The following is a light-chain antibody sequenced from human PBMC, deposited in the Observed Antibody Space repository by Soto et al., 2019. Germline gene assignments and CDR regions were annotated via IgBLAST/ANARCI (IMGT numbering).Light chain of an antibody. CDR1: QGISSY. CDR2: AAS. V-gene: IGKV1-6*01. CDR3: LQDDTYPIT. Sequence: AIQLTQSPSSLSASVGDRVTITCRASQGISSYLAWYQQKPGRAPKLLIYAASTLHSGVPSRFSGSGSGTDFTLTISSLQPEDFATYYCLQDDTYPITFGQGTRLEIK. J-gene: IGKJ5*01.